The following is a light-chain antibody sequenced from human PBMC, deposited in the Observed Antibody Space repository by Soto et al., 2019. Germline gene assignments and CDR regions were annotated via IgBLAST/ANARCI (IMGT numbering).Light chain of an antibody. CDR2: DAS. CDR1: QSISSW. Sequence: DIQMTQSPSTLSASVGDRVTITCRASQSISSWLAWYQQKPGKAPKLLIYDASSLESGVPSRFSGSGSGTEFTLTISGLQPDDSATYYCHQYNDYWVFGQGTKVDIK. J-gene: IGKJ1*01. V-gene: IGKV1-5*01. CDR3: HQYNDYWV.